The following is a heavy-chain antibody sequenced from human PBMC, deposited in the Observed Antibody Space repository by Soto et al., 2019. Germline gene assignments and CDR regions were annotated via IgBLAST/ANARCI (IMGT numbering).Heavy chain of an antibody. J-gene: IGHJ4*02. CDR3: VRDLSVTTKFDY. V-gene: IGHV3-74*01. CDR2: INGDGTTT. Sequence: GSLRLSCTASGFTFSSYWMHWVRQAPGKGLVWVSRINGDGTTTGYADFVKGRFSISRDSAKNTLYLQMNSLRAEDTAVYYCVRDLSVTTKFDYWGQGTLVTVYS. D-gene: IGHD4-17*01. CDR1: GFTFSSYW.